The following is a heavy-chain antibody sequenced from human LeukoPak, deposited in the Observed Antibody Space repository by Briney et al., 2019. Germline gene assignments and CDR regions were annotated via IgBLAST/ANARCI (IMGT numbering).Heavy chain of an antibody. CDR2: IYYSGST. J-gene: IGHJ4*02. CDR3: ARGPGEQWLVLPFDY. Sequence: PSQTLSLTCTVSGGSISSGSYYWGWIRQPPGKGLEWIGSIYYSGSTYYNPSLKSRVTISVDTSKNQFSLKLSSVTAADTAVYYCARGPGEQWLVLPFDYWGQGTLVTVSS. D-gene: IGHD6-19*01. CDR1: GGSISSGSYY. V-gene: IGHV4-39*07.